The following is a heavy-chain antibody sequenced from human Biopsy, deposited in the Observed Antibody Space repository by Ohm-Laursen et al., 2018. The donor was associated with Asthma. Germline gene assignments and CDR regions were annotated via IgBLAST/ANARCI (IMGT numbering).Heavy chain of an antibody. CDR1: GGSISSNFYY. J-gene: IGHJ4*02. V-gene: IGHV4-39*07. CDR3: ARAQDYYDSRGYYRSFDY. D-gene: IGHD3-22*01. Sequence: TLSLTCTVSGGSISSNFYYWGWIRQPPGKGLEWIGNIYKSGQVYYNLSLKIRVTISVDTSKNQFSLQLSSVTAADTAVYYCARAQDYYDSRGYYRSFDYWGQGTLVTVSS. CDR2: IYKSGQV.